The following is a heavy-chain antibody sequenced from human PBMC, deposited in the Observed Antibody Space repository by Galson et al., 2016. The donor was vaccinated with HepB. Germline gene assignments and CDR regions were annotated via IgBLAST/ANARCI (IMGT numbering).Heavy chain of an antibody. CDR3: ATRPEAQGEPVPSAMGCFDF. J-gene: IGHJ4*02. CDR2: ISSSGGGT. D-gene: IGHD2-2*01. Sequence: SLRLSCAASGFTFPNFAMSWVRQAPGKGLEWVSGISSSGGGTFYADSVKGRFTVSRDNSKNTLYLQINSLRAEDTAVYYCATRPEAQGEPVPSAMGCFDFWGQGTLVAVSS. V-gene: IGHV3-23*01. CDR1: GFTFPNFA.